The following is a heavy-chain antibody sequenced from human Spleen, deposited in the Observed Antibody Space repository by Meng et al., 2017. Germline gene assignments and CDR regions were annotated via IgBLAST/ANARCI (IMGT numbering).Heavy chain of an antibody. D-gene: IGHD3-22*01. CDR3: ARMNYDDSSGYPDY. CDR2: IIPIFGTA. J-gene: IGHJ4*02. V-gene: IGHV1-69*01. CDR1: GYTLSSDG. Sequence: QGQLVQAGAEVKKPGASVKVSCEASGYTLSSDGFSWVRQAPGQGLEWMGGIIPIFGTANYAQKFQGRVTITADESTTTAYMELSSLRSEDTAVYYCARMNYDDSSGYPDYWGQGTLVTVSS.